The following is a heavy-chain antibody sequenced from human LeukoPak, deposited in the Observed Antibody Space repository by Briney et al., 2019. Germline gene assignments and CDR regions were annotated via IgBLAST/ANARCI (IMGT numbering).Heavy chain of an antibody. J-gene: IGHJ1*01. CDR2: TYYRSKWYN. V-gene: IGHV6-1*01. D-gene: IGHD6-13*01. Sequence: SQTLSLTCAISGDSVSSNSAGWNWIRQSPSRGLEWLGRTYYRSKWYNDYAVSVKSRITINPDTSKNQFSLQLNSVTPEDTAVYYCAREGSIAAAGIVNWGQGTLVTVSS. CDR1: GDSVSSNSAG. CDR3: AREGSIAAAGIVN.